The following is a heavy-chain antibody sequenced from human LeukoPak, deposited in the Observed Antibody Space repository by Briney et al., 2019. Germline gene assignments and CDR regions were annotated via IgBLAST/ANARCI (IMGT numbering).Heavy chain of an antibody. CDR3: ARGYSSGWFPRLFDY. D-gene: IGHD6-19*01. V-gene: IGHV4-34*01. J-gene: IGHJ4*02. CDR1: GGSFSGYY. CDR2: INHSGST. Sequence: PSETLSLTCAVYGGSFSGYYWSWIRQPPGKGLEWIGEINHSGSTNYNPSLKSRVTISVDTSKNQFSLKLSSVTAADTAVYYCARGYSSGWFPRLFDYWGQGTLVTVSS.